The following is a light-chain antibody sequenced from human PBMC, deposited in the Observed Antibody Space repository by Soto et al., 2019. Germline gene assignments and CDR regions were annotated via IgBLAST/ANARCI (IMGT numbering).Light chain of an antibody. CDR1: SSDVGGYNY. V-gene: IGLV2-14*01. CDR2: EVS. J-gene: IGLJ3*02. CDR3: SSYTSTNTWV. Sequence: QSALTQPASVSGSPGQSITISCTGTSSDVGGYNYVSWYQQHPGKAPKSLIYEVSNRPSGVSNRFSGSKSGNTASLTISGLQAEDEADYYCSSYTSTNTWVFGGGTKLTVL.